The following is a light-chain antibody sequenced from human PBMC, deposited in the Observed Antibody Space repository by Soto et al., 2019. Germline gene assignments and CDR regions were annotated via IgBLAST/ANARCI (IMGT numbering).Light chain of an antibody. V-gene: IGLV2-14*01. CDR3: SSYTTTTRL. CDR2: EVS. CDR1: SSDIGSNNY. Sequence: QSALTQPASVSGSPGQSITISCTGTSSDIGSNNYVSWYQQHPGKAPKLMIYEVSNRPSGVSNHFSGSKSGNTASLTISGXXXXXXAVYYCSSYTTTTRLFGGGTKLTV. J-gene: IGLJ3*02.